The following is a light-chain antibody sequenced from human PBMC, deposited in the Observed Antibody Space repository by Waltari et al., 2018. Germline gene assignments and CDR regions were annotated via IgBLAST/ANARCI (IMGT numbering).Light chain of an antibody. CDR2: GAS. V-gene: IGKV3-20*01. J-gene: IGKJ1*01. Sequence: ESVLTQSPGTLSLSPGERATLSCRASQSVGRSLAWYQQKPGQAPRLLIYGASSRATGIPDRFSGGGSGTDFSLTISRLESEDFAAYHCQHYVSLPVTFGQGTKVEIK. CDR1: QSVGRS. CDR3: QHYVSLPVT.